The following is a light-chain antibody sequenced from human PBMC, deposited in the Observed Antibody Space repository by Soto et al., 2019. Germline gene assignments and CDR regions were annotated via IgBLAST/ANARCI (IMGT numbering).Light chain of an antibody. CDR1: QNIVSW. CDR3: QQSYSTQWT. Sequence: QMTHSPSTLSASDGDTVTITCRASQNIVSWLAWYQQKPGKAPKFLIYDASTLESGVPSRFSGSGSGTDFTLTISSLQPEDFATYYCQQSYSTQWTFGQGTKVDI. J-gene: IGKJ1*01. V-gene: IGKV1-5*01. CDR2: DAS.